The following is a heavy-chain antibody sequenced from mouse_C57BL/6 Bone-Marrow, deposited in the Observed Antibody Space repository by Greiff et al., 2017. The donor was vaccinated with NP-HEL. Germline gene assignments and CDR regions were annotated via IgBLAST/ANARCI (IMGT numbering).Heavy chain of an antibody. Sequence: QVTLNESGPGILQPSQTLSLTCSFSGFSLSTFGMGVGWIRQPSGKGLEWLAHIWWDDDKYYNPALKSRLTISKDTSKNQVFLKIANVDTADTATYYCARIALDSSGPAWFAYWGQGTLVTVSA. CDR2: IWWDDDK. J-gene: IGHJ3*01. CDR3: ARIALDSSGPAWFAY. CDR1: GFSLSTFGMG. V-gene: IGHV8-8*01. D-gene: IGHD3-2*02.